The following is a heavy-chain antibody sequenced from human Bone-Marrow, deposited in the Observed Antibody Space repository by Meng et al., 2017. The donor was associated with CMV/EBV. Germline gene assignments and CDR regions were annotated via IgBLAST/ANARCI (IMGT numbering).Heavy chain of an antibody. V-gene: IGHV4-30-4*08. J-gene: IGHJ5*02. CDR2: IYSSGST. Sequence: QVQPQESGPGMVHPSETLSPTSTVSGGSMSGGNYSWSWIRQPPGRGLEWIAYIYSSGSTYYNPSLKSRVTISVDPSKNQYSLKLSSVTAPDTAVYYCARDMGSSGYYGNNWFDPWGQGTLVTVSS. D-gene: IGHD3-22*01. CDR3: ARDMGSSGYYGNNWFDP. CDR1: GGSMSGGNYS.